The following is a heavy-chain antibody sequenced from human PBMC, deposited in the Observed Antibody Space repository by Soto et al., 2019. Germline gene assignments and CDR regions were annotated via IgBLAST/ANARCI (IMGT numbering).Heavy chain of an antibody. CDR1: GGSISSGGYY. CDR3: AREAGYYGSGSTIYYYYGMDV. Sequence: SETLSLTCTVSGGSISSGGYYWSWIRQHPGKGLEWIGYIYYSGSTYYNPSLKSRVTISVDTSKNQFSLKLSSVTAADTAVYYCAREAGYYGSGSTIYYYYGMDVWGQGTTVTVSS. J-gene: IGHJ6*02. D-gene: IGHD3-10*01. V-gene: IGHV4-31*03. CDR2: IYYSGST.